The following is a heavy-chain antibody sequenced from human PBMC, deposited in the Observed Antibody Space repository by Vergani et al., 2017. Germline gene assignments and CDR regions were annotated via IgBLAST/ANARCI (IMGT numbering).Heavy chain of an antibody. CDR3: AKANPLNSGYDYLYYYHAIDV. Sequence: EVQLLESGGDLVQPGGSLRLSCAASGFTFNHYAMNWVRQAPGKGLEWVSGISGSGGSTYYAGSVKGQFTISRDSSKNALYLQMNSLSAGDTAVYYCAKANPLNSGYDYLYYYHAIDVWGQGTTITVSS. D-gene: IGHD5-12*01. V-gene: IGHV3-23*01. CDR2: ISGSGGST. J-gene: IGHJ6*02. CDR1: GFTFNHYA.